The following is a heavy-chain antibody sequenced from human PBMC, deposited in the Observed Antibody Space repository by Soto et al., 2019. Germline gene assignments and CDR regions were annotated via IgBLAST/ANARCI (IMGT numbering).Heavy chain of an antibody. V-gene: IGHV4-34*01. D-gene: IGHD6-13*01. CDR3: ARGSGSWYVYYYYGMDV. CDR2: INHSGST. Sequence: RSLTCAVYGGSFSGYYWSWIRQPPGKGLEWIGEINHSGSTNYNPSLKSRVTISVDTSKNQFSLKLSSVTAADTAVYYCARGSGSWYVYYYYGMDVWGQGTTVTVSS. CDR1: GGSFSGYY. J-gene: IGHJ6*02.